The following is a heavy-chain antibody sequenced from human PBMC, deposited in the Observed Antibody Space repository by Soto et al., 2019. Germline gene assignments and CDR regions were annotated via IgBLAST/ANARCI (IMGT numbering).Heavy chain of an antibody. CDR1: GGSFSGYY. CDR3: ARASSRNYYYYYYMDV. V-gene: IGHV4-34*01. CDR2: INHSGST. Sequence: SETLSLTCAVYGGSFSGYYWSWIRQHPGKGLEWIGEINHSGSTNYNPSLKSRVTISVDTSKNQFSLKLSSVTAADTAVYYCARASSRNYYYYYYMDVWGKGTTVTVSS. J-gene: IGHJ6*03.